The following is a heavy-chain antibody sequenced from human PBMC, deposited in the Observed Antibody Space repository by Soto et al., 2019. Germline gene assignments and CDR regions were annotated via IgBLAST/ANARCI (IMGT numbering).Heavy chain of an antibody. V-gene: IGHV4-34*01. J-gene: IGHJ5*02. CDR3: ARGSSGWYSNWFDP. D-gene: IGHD6-19*01. Sequence: QVQLQQWGAGLLKPSETLSLTCAVYGGSFSGYYWSWIRQPPGKGLEWIGEINHSGSTNYNPSLKSRVTISVDTSKNQFSLKLSSVTAADTAVYYCARGSSGWYSNWFDPWGQGTLVTVSS. CDR2: INHSGST. CDR1: GGSFSGYY.